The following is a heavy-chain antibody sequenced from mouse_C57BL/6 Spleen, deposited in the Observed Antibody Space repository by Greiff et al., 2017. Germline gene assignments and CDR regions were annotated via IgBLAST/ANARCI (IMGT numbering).Heavy chain of an antibody. V-gene: IGHV2-2*01. CDR3: ARDGSSSAWFAY. CDR1: GFSLTSYG. CDR2: IWSGGST. J-gene: IGHJ3*01. Sequence: QVQLKESGPGLVQPSQSLSITCTVSGFSLTSYGVHWVRQSPGKGLEWLGVIWSGGSTDYNAAFISRLSISKDNSKSQVFFKRNSLQADDTAIYYCARDGSSSAWFAYWGQGTLVTVSA. D-gene: IGHD1-1*01.